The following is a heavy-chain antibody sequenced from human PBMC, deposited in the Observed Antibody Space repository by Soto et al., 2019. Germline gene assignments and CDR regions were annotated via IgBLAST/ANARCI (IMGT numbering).Heavy chain of an antibody. V-gene: IGHV6-1*01. CDR3: AREEQLEQTNGIYMDV. J-gene: IGHJ6*02. CDR2: TYYRSKWYN. D-gene: IGHD2-8*01. Sequence: PSQTLSLTCAISGDSVPSNSAAWNWIRQSQSRGLEWLGRTYYRSKWYNDYAVSVKSRITINPDTSKNQFSLQLNSVTPEDTAVYYCAREEQLEQTNGIYMDVWGQGTTVTVSS. CDR1: GDSVPSNSAA.